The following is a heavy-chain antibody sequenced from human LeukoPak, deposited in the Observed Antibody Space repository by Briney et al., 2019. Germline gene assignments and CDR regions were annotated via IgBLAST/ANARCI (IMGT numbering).Heavy chain of an antibody. Sequence: PGRSLRLSCAASGFTFSSYGMHWVRQAPGKGPEWVAVISYDGSNKYYADSVKGRFTISRDNSKNTLYLQMNSLRAEDTAVYYCAKGSSWYGGEYFQHWGQGTLVTASS. CDR1: GFTFSSYG. CDR3: AKGSSWYGGEYFQH. D-gene: IGHD6-13*01. CDR2: ISYDGSNK. J-gene: IGHJ1*01. V-gene: IGHV3-30*18.